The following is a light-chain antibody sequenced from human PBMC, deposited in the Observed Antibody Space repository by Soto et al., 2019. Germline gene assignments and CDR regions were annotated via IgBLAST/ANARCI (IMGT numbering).Light chain of an antibody. Sequence: DVQLTQSPSFLSASVGDRVPITCRASQGITNYLAWYQQKPGKAPKPLIYTASTLQSGVPSRFSGSGAGAEFTLTITGLQPEDFATYFCQQFHTYPWTFGQGTKVDIK. CDR3: QQFHTYPWT. V-gene: IGKV1-9*01. CDR1: QGITNY. CDR2: TAS. J-gene: IGKJ1*01.